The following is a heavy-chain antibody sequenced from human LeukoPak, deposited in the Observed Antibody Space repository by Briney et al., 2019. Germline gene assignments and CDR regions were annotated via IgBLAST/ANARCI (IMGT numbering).Heavy chain of an antibody. CDR2: INHSGST. V-gene: IGHV4-34*01. CDR1: GGSFSGYY. D-gene: IGHD3-16*01. Sequence: PSETLSLTCAVYGGSFSGYYWSWIRQPPGKGLEWIGEINHSGSTNYNPSLKSRVTISVDTSKNQFFLKLSSVTAADTAVYYCARGRRWGNYFDYWGQGTLVTVSS. J-gene: IGHJ4*02. CDR3: ARGRRWGNYFDY.